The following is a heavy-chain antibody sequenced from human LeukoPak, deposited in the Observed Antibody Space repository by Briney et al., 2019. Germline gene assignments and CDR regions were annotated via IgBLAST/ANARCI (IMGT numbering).Heavy chain of an antibody. D-gene: IGHD5-18*01. Sequence: PGGSLRLSCAASGFTFSSYWMSWVRQAPGKGLEWVSNIKQDGSEKYYVDSVKGRFTISRDNAKNSLYLQMNSLRAEDTAVYYCARAPSVDTAMELYYYYGMDVWGQGTTVTVSS. CDR2: IKQDGSEK. CDR3: ARAPSVDTAMELYYYYGMDV. J-gene: IGHJ6*02. CDR1: GFTFSSYW. V-gene: IGHV3-7*01.